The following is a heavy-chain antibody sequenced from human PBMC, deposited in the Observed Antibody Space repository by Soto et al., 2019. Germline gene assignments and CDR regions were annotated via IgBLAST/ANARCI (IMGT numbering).Heavy chain of an antibody. CDR1: GFTFSSYA. CDR3: VSIAAAGNLDY. CDR2: ISYDGSNK. Sequence: GGSLRLSCAASGFTFSSYAMHWVRQAPGKGLEWVAVISYDGSNKYYADSVKGRFTISRDNSKNTLYLQMNSLRAEDTAVYYCVSIAAAGNLDYWGQGTLVTVSS. D-gene: IGHD6-13*01. V-gene: IGHV3-30-3*01. J-gene: IGHJ4*02.